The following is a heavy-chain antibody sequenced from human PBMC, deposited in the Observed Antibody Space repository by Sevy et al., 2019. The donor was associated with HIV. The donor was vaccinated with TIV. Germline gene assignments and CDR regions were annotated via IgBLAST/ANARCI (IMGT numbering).Heavy chain of an antibody. J-gene: IGHJ5*02. D-gene: IGHD4-17*01. Sequence: GGSLRLSCTASGFTFSSYAMHWVRQAPGKGLEWVAVISYDGSNKYYADSVKGRFTISRDNSKNTLYLQVKSLRTEDTAVYYCARDQHDYAGNLRTGWFDPWGQGTLVTASS. V-gene: IGHV3-30-3*01. CDR2: ISYDGSNK. CDR3: ARDQHDYAGNLRTGWFDP. CDR1: GFTFSSYA.